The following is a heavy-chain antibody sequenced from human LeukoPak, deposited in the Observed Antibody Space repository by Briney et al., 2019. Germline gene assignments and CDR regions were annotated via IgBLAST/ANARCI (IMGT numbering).Heavy chain of an antibody. J-gene: IGHJ4*02. V-gene: IGHV3-30*04. Sequence: PGGSLRLYCAAAGFTFNNHAMHWVRQAPGKGLEWVAVISYHGGDKYYADSVKGRFTISRDNSKNTLELQMNSLGGEDTAVYYCARDLQGLLDYWGQGTLVTVSS. CDR1: GFTFNNHA. CDR2: ISYHGGDK. D-gene: IGHD6-19*01. CDR3: ARDLQGLLDY.